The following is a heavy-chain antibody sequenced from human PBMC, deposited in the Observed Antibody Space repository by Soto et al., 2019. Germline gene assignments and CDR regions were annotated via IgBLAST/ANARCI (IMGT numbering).Heavy chain of an antibody. D-gene: IGHD3-10*02. CDR3: ARNMDYYYGRGSGNGHGV. CDR1: GYTFTAYY. J-gene: IGHJ6*02. V-gene: IGHV1-2*02. CDR2: INPKFGDT. Sequence: QVQLVQSGAEVKEPGDSVRVSCEASGYTFTAYYIHWVRRAPGQGLEWMGWINPKFGDTTYAQDFQGRVSMTRDMSISTGYMELSRLTSDDTAIYYCARNMDYYYGRGSGNGHGVWGQGTTVTVFS.